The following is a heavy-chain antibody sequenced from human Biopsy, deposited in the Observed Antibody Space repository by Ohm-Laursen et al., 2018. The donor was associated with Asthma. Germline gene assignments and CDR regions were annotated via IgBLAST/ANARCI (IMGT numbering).Heavy chain of an antibody. CDR2: ILTKFDIT. D-gene: IGHD3-9*01. V-gene: IGHV1-69*04. J-gene: IGHJ3*02. CDR1: GGSFSNFA. CDR3: ARTYFDFLTGQVHDAFAM. Sequence: SVKVSCNASGGSFSNFAFSWVRQAPGHGLEWMGTILTKFDITSYAEKFQGRVTITADKSTSTTYMELSRLRSEDTAVYYCARTYFDFLTGQVHDAFAMWGQGTMVTVSS.